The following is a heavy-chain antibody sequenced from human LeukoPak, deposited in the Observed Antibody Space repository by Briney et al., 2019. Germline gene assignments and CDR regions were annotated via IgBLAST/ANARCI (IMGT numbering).Heavy chain of an antibody. CDR3: AKDRGGGGFNFFDF. CDR1: GFNFGAYA. Sequence: GGSLRLSCAASGFNFGAYAMHWVRQPPGKGPEWVSRITWNSDSRVYADSVLGRFVISRDNAKDSLYLQMNSLRVDDTAFYYCAKDRGGGGFNFFDFWGQGILVTVSS. V-gene: IGHV3-9*01. D-gene: IGHD5-24*01. J-gene: IGHJ4*02. CDR2: ITWNSDSR.